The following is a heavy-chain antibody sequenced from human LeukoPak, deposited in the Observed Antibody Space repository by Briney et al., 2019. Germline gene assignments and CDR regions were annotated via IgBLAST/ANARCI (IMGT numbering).Heavy chain of an antibody. Sequence: GGSLRLSCAASGFDFNTYTMNWVRQAPGRGLEWVASIISSSASISYADSMKGRFTISRDNAKKTVYPHMSSVRAEDTAVYYCARDLQEFDSWGQGTLVTVSS. CDR1: GFDFNTYT. CDR2: IISSSASI. V-gene: IGHV3-21*01. J-gene: IGHJ4*02. CDR3: ARDLQEFDS.